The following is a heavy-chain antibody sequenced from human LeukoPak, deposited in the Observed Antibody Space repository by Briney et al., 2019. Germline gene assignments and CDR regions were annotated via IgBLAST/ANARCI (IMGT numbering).Heavy chain of an antibody. CDR2: ISYDGSNK. CDR1: GFTFSSYG. D-gene: IGHD3-10*01. CDR3: PKNGPQFVSGDNWGYYYYVMNA. V-gene: IGHV3-30*18. Sequence: GRSLRLSCAASGFTFSSYGMHWVRQAPGKGLEWVAVISYDGSNKYYADSVKGRFTISRDNSKKTLYLQMNSLRAEDTAVYYCPKNGPQFVSGDNWGYYYYVMNAWAKGPRSPSPQ. J-gene: IGHJ6*04.